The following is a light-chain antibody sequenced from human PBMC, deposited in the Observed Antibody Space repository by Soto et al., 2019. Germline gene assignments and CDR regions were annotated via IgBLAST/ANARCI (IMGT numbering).Light chain of an antibody. CDR1: RTVSNR. J-gene: IGKJ1*01. CDR3: QQYGSSGT. CDR2: GAS. V-gene: IGKV3-20*01. Sequence: EIRVTQSSDTPSLSPGERVTLSCRASRTVSNRLAWYQHKPGQAPRLLIYGASNRATGIPDRFSGSGSGTDFTLTISRLEPEDFAVYYCQQYGSSGTFGQGTKVDIK.